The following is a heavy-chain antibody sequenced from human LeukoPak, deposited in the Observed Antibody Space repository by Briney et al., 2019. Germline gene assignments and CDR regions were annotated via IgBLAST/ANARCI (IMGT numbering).Heavy chain of an antibody. D-gene: IGHD4-17*01. Sequence: PGGSLRLSCAASGFTVSSNYMSWVRQAPGKGLEWVSVIYSGGSTYYADSVKGRFTISRDNSKNTLYLQVNSLRAEDTAVYYCAVTVTQGNGDYWGQGTLVTVSS. V-gene: IGHV3-53*01. J-gene: IGHJ4*02. CDR2: IYSGGST. CDR1: GFTVSSNY. CDR3: AVTVTQGNGDY.